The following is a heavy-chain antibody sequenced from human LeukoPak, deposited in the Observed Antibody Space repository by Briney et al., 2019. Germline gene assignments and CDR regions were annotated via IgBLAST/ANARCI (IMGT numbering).Heavy chain of an antibody. Sequence: GGSLRLSCAASGFTFDDYAMHWVRQAPGKGLEWVAVIWYGGSNKYYADSVKGRFTISRDNSKNTLYLQMNSLRAEDTAVYYCAKDGYSGYFDYWGQGTLVTVSS. CDR1: GFTFDDYA. D-gene: IGHD6-13*01. V-gene: IGHV3-30*02. J-gene: IGHJ4*02. CDR2: IWYGGSNK. CDR3: AKDGYSGYFDY.